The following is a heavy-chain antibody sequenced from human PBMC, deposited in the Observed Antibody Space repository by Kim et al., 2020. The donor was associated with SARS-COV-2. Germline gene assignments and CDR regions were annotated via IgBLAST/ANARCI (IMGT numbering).Heavy chain of an antibody. CDR3: AKDWGAWLTWDSHFDY. CDR2: ISGSGGST. D-gene: IGHD7-27*01. J-gene: IGHJ4*02. Sequence: GGSLRLSCAASGFTFSSYGMSWVRQAPGKGLEWVSAISGSGGSTNYADSVKGRFTISRDNSKNTLYLQMNSLRAEDTAIYYCAKDWGAWLTWDSHFDYWGQGTLVTVSS. V-gene: IGHV3-23*01. CDR1: GFTFSSYG.